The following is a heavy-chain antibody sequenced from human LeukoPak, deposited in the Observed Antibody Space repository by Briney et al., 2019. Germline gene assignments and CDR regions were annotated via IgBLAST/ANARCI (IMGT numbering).Heavy chain of an antibody. CDR3: ATTSGH. CDR1: GAPFSGYW. V-gene: IGHV4-34*01. CDR2: INHSRTT. J-gene: IGHJ4*02. Sequence: SETLSLTCAVYGAPFSGYWWYWIRQPPGKGLEWIGEINHSRTTNYNPSLKSRVSISVDTSKNQFSLKLSSVTAADTAVYYCATTSGHWGQGTLVTVSS.